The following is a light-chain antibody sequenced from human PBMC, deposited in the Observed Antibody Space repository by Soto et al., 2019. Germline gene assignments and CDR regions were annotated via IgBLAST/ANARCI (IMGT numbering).Light chain of an antibody. CDR2: AAS. CDR3: QQSYSTPIT. J-gene: IGKJ5*01. CDR1: GDLSGW. V-gene: IGKV1-12*01. Sequence: IQKTKSPSSVSASVGDRVTITCRASGDLSGWLAWYQQKPGKAPTLLISAASSLQSGVPSRFSGSGSGTDFTLTISSLQPEDFATYYCQQSYSTPITFGQGTRLQIK.